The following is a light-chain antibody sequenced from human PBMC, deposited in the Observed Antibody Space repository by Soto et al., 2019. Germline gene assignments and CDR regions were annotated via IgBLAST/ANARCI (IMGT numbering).Light chain of an antibody. CDR1: SSAVGGFRC. Sequence: QSALTQPASVSGSPGQSITISCTGTSSAVGGFRCVSWYQHHPGKAPKLLIYEVTNRPSGVSNRFSGSKSGNTASLTISGLQAEDEADYYCSSYRDSSTPPFVFGTGTKLTVL. J-gene: IGLJ1*01. V-gene: IGLV2-14*01. CDR3: SSYRDSSTPPFV. CDR2: EVT.